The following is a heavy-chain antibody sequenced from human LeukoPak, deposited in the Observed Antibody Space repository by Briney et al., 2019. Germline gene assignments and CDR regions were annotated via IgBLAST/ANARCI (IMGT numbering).Heavy chain of an antibody. CDR1: GGSISSYY. V-gene: IGHV4-59*01. CDR2: IYYSGST. Sequence: SETLSLTSTVSGGSISSYYWSWIRQPPGKGVEWIGYIYYSGSTNYNPSLKSRVTISVDTSKNQFSLKLSSVTAADTAVYYCARGLGELSLYGDPASWGQGTLVTVSS. J-gene: IGHJ4*02. CDR3: ARGLGELSLYGDPAS. D-gene: IGHD3-16*02.